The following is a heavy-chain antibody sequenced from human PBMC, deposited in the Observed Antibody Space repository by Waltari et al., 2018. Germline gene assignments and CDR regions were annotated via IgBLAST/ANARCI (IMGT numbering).Heavy chain of an antibody. J-gene: IGHJ4*02. Sequence: EVQLVESGGGLVQPGGSLRLSCAASGFTFSSYWMGWVRQAPGKGLEWVANIKQDGSEKYYVDSVKGRFTISRDNAKNSLYLQMNSLRAEDTAVYYCAREGYSYGSEFDYWGQGTLVTVSS. CDR3: AREGYSYGSEFDY. CDR2: IKQDGSEK. D-gene: IGHD5-18*01. V-gene: IGHV3-7*01. CDR1: GFTFSSYW.